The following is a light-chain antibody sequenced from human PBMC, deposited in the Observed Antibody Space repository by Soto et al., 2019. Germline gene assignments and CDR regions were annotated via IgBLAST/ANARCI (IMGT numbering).Light chain of an antibody. J-gene: IGKJ3*01. CDR3: QQYASTPPA. V-gene: IGKV3-20*01. CDR2: GAS. CDR1: QSVSSSY. Sequence: EIVLTQSPGTLSLSPGERATLSCRASQSVSSSYLAWYQLKPGQAPRLLIYGASSRATGIPDRFSGSGSGTDFTLTISSLQAEDVAVYYCQQYASTPPAFGPGTKVDIK.